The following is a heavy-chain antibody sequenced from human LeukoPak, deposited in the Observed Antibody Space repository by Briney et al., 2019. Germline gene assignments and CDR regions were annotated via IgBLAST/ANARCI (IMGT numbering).Heavy chain of an antibody. CDR1: GGSINSSSSYY. J-gene: IGHJ4*02. V-gene: IGHV4-39*01. D-gene: IGHD3-10*01. CDR3: ARLPMAMGVFDY. Sequence: PSETLSLTCAVSGGSINSSSSYYWGWIRQPPGKGLEWIGSIYYSGSTYHNPSLKSRVTISVDTSKNQFSLKLSSVTAADTAVYDCARLPMAMGVFDYWGQGTLVTVSS. CDR2: IYYSGST.